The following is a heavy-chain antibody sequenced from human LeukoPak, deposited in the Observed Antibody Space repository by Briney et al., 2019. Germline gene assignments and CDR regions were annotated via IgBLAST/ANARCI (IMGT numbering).Heavy chain of an antibody. V-gene: IGHV3-23*01. CDR3: AKESLFSSSWYGVDY. Sequence: PGGSLRLSCAASGFTFSTYAMSGVRQAPGKGLEWVSAISGSGGSTYYADSVKGRFTISRDNSKNTLYLQMNSLRAEDTAVYYCAKESLFSSSWYGVDYWGQGTLVTVSS. CDR2: ISGSGGST. D-gene: IGHD6-13*01. J-gene: IGHJ4*02. CDR1: GFTFSTYA.